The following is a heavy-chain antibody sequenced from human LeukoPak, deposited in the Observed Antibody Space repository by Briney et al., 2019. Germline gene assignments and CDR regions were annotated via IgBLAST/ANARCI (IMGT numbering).Heavy chain of an antibody. Sequence: PSETLSLTCTVSGGSISSYYWSWFRQPPGKGLGWIGYIYYSGSTNYNPSLKSRVTISVDTSKNQFSLKLSSVTAADTAVYYCAGGARDSSSWYADYYYYYGMDVWGQGTTVTVSS. CDR2: IYYSGST. CDR3: AGGARDSSSWYADYYYYYGMDV. D-gene: IGHD6-13*01. V-gene: IGHV4-59*01. J-gene: IGHJ6*02. CDR1: GGSISSYY.